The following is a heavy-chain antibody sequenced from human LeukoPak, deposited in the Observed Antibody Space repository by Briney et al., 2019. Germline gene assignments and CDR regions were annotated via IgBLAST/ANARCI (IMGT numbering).Heavy chain of an antibody. CDR3: ARDPGYSSGGPAFDI. CDR1: GLTFGDYG. Sequence: GGSLRLSCTGSGLTFGDYGMSWVRQAPGKGLEWVSYISSSSSTIYYADSVKGRFTISRDNAKNSLYLQMNSLRAEDRAVYYCARDPGYSSGGPAFDIWGQGTMVTVSS. D-gene: IGHD6-19*01. J-gene: IGHJ3*02. V-gene: IGHV3-48*01. CDR2: ISSSSSTI.